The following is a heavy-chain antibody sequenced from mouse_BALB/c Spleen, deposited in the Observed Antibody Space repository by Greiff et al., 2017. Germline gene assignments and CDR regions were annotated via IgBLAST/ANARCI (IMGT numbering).Heavy chain of an antibody. CDR3: ARCYYGSSYWYFDV. CDR1: GYAFTNYL. D-gene: IGHD1-1*01. J-gene: IGHJ1*01. Sequence: QVQLKQSGAELVRPGTSVKVSCKASGYAFTNYLIEWVKQRPGQGLEWIGVINPGSGGTNYNEKFKGKATLTADKSSSTAYMQLSSLTSDDSAVYFCARCYYGSSYWYFDVWGAGTTVTVSS. V-gene: IGHV1-54*01. CDR2: INPGSGGT.